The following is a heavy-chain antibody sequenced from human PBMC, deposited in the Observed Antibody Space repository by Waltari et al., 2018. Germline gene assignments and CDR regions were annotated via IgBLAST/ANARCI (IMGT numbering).Heavy chain of an antibody. J-gene: IGHJ4*02. CDR1: GFTLTGYY. CDR3: ARDIKLVVAATPLLFDY. D-gene: IGHD2-15*01. V-gene: IGHV1-2*02. CDR2: INPSSGAT. Sequence: QVQLVQSGAEVKKPGASVKVSCKASGFTLTGYYMHWVRQAPGQGLEWMGWINPSSGATNYAQKFQGRVTMTRDTSISTAYMEVSRLRSDDTAVYYCARDIKLVVAATPLLFDYWGQGTLVTVSS.